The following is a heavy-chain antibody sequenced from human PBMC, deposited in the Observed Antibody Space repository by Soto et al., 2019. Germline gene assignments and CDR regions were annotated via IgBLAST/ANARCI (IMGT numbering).Heavy chain of an antibody. CDR3: ARSDYGDYVMGFDY. CDR2: IYSGGST. D-gene: IGHD4-17*01. CDR1: GFTVSSNY. V-gene: IGHV3-66*01. J-gene: IGHJ4*02. Sequence: EVQLVESGGGLVQPGGSLRLSCAASGFTVSSNYMSWVRQAPGKGLEWVSVIYSGGSTYYADSVKGRFTISRDNSKNTLYLQMNSLRAEDTAVYYCARSDYGDYVMGFDYWGQGTLVTVSS.